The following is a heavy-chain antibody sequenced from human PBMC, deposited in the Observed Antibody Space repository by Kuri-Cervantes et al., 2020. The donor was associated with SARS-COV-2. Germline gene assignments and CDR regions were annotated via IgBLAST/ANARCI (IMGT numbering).Heavy chain of an antibody. CDR1: GGTFSSYA. Sequence: SVKVSCKASGGTFSSYAISWVRQAPGQGLEWMGGIIPTLGTANYAQKFQGRVTTTADESTSTAYMELSSLRSEDTAVYYCVVGFFSSRKWDYWGQGTLVTVSS. D-gene: IGHD2-15*01. J-gene: IGHJ4*02. CDR2: IIPTLGTA. V-gene: IGHV1-69*13. CDR3: VVGFFSSRKWDY.